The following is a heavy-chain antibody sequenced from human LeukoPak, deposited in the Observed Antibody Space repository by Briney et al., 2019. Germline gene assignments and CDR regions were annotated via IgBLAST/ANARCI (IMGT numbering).Heavy chain of an antibody. D-gene: IGHD1-7*01. CDR3: ARRWNYGRNYYIDV. CDR2: INDSGRI. Sequence: SETLSLTCAVYGGSFSNYYWSWIRQPPGKRLEWIGEINDSGRINYSPSLMGRVTISVDTSKNQFSLRLTSVTARDTAVYYCARRWNYGRNYYIDVWGKGATVSVSS. CDR1: GGSFSNYY. J-gene: IGHJ6*03. V-gene: IGHV4-34*01.